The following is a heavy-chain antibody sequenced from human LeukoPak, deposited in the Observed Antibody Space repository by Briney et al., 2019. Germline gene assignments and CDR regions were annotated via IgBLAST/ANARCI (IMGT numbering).Heavy chain of an antibody. J-gene: IGHJ3*02. CDR1: GGTFSSYA. CDR2: IIPIFGTA. CDR3: ARNVVYYDSSGYYQGAFDI. D-gene: IGHD3-22*01. V-gene: IGHV1-69*13. Sequence: SVKVSCKASGGTFSSYAISWVRQAPGQGLEWMGGIIPIFGTANYAQKFQGRVTITADESTSTAYMELSSLRSEDTAVYYCARNVVYYDSSGYYQGAFDIWGQGTMVTVSS.